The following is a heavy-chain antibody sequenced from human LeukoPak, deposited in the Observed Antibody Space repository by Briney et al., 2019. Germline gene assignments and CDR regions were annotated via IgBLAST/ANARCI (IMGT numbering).Heavy chain of an antibody. V-gene: IGHV3-53*01. CDR1: GFTFSSYS. CDR2: LYSGGST. J-gene: IGHJ4*02. D-gene: IGHD3-22*01. CDR3: ARGGRSSGYPFDY. Sequence: LTGGSLRLSCAASGFTFSSYSMSWVRQAPGKGLEWVSVLYSGGSTYYADSVKGRFTISRDISNNTLFLQMNSLRAEDTAVYYCARGGRSSGYPFDYWGQGTLVTVSS.